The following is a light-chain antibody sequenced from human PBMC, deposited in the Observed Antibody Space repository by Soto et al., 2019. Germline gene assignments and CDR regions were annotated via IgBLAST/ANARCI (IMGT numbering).Light chain of an antibody. CDR3: QQYDNWPLT. CDR1: QSVSSN. Sequence: EILVTQSPATLSVSPGERATLSCRASQSVSSNLAWYMQKPGQAPRLLIYGASTRATGIPARFSGSGSGTEFTLTISSLQSEDFVRYYCQQYDNWPLTFGGGTKVE. V-gene: IGKV3-15*01. J-gene: IGKJ4*01. CDR2: GAS.